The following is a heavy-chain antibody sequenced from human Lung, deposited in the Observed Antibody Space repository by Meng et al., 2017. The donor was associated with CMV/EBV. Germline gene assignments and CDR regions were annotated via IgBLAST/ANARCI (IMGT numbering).Heavy chain of an antibody. J-gene: IGHJ4*02. CDR2: ISSSGNTI. CDR3: VREDYGDYFFDT. CDR1: GFTVSDYY. D-gene: IGHD4-17*01. Sequence: GGSLRLSCAASGFTVSDYYVSWIRQAPGKGLEWLSYISSSGNTIHYADSVKGRFIISRDTPKNSVSLQMNGLRAEDTAVYYCVREDYGDYFFDTWGQGTLVTVYS. V-gene: IGHV3-11*01.